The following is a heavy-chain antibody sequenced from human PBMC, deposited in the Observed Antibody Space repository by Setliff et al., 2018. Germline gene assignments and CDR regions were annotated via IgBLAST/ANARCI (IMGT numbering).Heavy chain of an antibody. J-gene: IGHJ6*02. V-gene: IGHV1-69*13. CDR2: IIPVFGTA. CDR1: GGTFSSYA. D-gene: IGHD3-3*01. CDR3: AGEFYSFWSGYTDRQYYFYGMDV. Sequence: ASVKVSCKASGGTFSSYAISWVRQAPGQGFEWMGGIIPVFGTADYAQKFQGRVTITADESTTTFYMEVSSLRSDDTAVYYCAGEFYSFWSGYTDRQYYFYGMDVWGQGTTVTVSS.